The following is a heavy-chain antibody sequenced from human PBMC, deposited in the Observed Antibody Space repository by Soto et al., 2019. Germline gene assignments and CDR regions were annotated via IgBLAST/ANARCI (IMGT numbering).Heavy chain of an antibody. CDR3: AKSEVLEI. Sequence: VQISGKCCGGNVSSQWFAWLRQKPGKGLEWMGIVYPGEAETRYSPPFQGQVTMSADKSIDTAYPQWSSLKASDTAIYYCAKSEVLEIWGQGTMVTVSS. V-gene: IGHV5-51*01. J-gene: IGHJ3*02. CDR1: GGNVSSQW. CDR2: VYPGEAET.